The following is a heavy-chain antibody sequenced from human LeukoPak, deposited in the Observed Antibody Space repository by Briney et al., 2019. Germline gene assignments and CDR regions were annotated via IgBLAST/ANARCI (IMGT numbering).Heavy chain of an antibody. D-gene: IGHD1-26*01. CDR2: IYHSGST. Sequence: SGTLSLTCAVSGGSISSSNWWSWIRQPPGKGLEWIGEIYHSGSTNYNPSLKSRVTISVDTSKNQFSLKLSSVTAADTAAYYCARAGGNTGSLFDYWGQGTLVTVSS. CDR3: ARAGGNTGSLFDY. CDR1: GGSISSSNW. V-gene: IGHV4-4*02. J-gene: IGHJ4*02.